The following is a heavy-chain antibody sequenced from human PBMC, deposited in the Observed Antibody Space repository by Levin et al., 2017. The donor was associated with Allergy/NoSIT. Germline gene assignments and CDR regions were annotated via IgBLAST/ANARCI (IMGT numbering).Heavy chain of an antibody. CDR1: GFTFSSYG. V-gene: IGHV3-30*18. Sequence: QPGGSLRLSCAASGFTFSSYGMHWVRQAPGKGLEWVAVISYDGSNKYYADSVKGRFTISRDNSKNTLYLQMNSLRAEDTAVYYCAKPLAGNNWNDAALASWGQGTLVTVSS. CDR2: ISYDGSNK. CDR3: AKPLAGNNWNDAALAS. J-gene: IGHJ4*02. D-gene: IGHD1-20*01.